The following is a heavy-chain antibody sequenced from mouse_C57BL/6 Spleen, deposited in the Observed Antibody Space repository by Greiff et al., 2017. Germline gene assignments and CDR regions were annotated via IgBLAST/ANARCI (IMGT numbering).Heavy chain of an antibody. CDR1: GYAFSSSW. Sequence: QVQLQQPGPELVKPGASVKISCKASGYAFSSSWMNWVKQRPGKGLEWIGRIYPGDGDTNYNGKFKGKATLTADKSSSTAYMQLSSLTSEDSAVYFCARSLYDGDFDYWGQGTTLTVSS. V-gene: IGHV1-82*01. CDR2: IYPGDGDT. J-gene: IGHJ2*01. CDR3: ARSLYDGDFDY. D-gene: IGHD2-3*01.